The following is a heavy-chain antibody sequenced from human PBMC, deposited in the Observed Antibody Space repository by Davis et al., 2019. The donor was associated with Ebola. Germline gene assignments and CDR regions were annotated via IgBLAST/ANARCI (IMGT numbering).Heavy chain of an antibody. CDR2: ISTRSNYI. V-gene: IGHV3-21*06. CDR3: ATLGSDYEVLDY. Sequence: GGSLRLSCAASGFSFSLYSMNWVRQAPGKGLEFVSSISTRSNYIYYAESVKGRVTVSRDNDKNSLHLHMSALRDEDTAVYYCATLGSDYEVLDYWGQGTLVTVSS. J-gene: IGHJ4*02. D-gene: IGHD4-17*01. CDR1: GFSFSLYS.